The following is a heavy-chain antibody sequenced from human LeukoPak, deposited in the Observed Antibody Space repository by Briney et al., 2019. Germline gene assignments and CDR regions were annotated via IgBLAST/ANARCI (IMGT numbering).Heavy chain of an antibody. CDR3: ARCCYGGNSDAFDI. D-gene: IGHD4-23*01. CDR1: GYTFTSYY. CDR2: ISAYNGNT. J-gene: IGHJ3*02. Sequence: ASVKVSCKASGYTFTSYYMHWVRQAPGQGLEWMGWISAYNGNTNYAQKLQGRVTMTTDTSTSTAYMELRSLRSDDTAVYYCARCCYGGNSDAFDIWGQGTMVTVSS. V-gene: IGHV1-18*04.